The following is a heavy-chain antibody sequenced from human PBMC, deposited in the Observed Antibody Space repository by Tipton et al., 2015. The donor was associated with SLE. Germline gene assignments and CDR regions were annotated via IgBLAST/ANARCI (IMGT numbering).Heavy chain of an antibody. J-gene: IGHJ4*02. V-gene: IGHV1-69*04. CDR3: ARVGGYSYGAPDY. CDR2: IIPILGIA. CDR1: GGTFSSYT. D-gene: IGHD5-18*01. Sequence: QSGPEVKKPGESLRISCKGSGGTFSSYTISWVRQAPGQGLEWMGRIIPILGIANYAQKFQGRVTITADKSTSTAYMELSSLRSEDTAVYYCARVGGYSYGAPDYWGQGTLVTVSS.